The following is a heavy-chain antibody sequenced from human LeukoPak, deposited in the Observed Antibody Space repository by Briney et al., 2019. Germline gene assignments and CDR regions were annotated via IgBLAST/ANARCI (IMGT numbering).Heavy chain of an antibody. D-gene: IGHD4-23*01. Sequence: GGSLRLSCAASGFTFSSYWMSWVRQAPGKGLEWVANIEQDGSEKYYVDSVKGRFTISRDNAKNSLYLQMNSLRAEDTAVYYCARDDYGGNTGVDIWGQGTMVTVSS. V-gene: IGHV3-7*01. CDR2: IEQDGSEK. J-gene: IGHJ3*02. CDR1: GFTFSSYW. CDR3: ARDDYGGNTGVDI.